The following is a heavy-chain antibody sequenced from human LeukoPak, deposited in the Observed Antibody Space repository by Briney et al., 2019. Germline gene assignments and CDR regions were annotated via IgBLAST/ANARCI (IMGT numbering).Heavy chain of an antibody. CDR2: ISYDGHNG. Sequence: PGRSLRLSCAASGFTFSNYGMHWVRQAPGKGLEWVAVISYDGHNGYYAHSVKGRFTISRDNSKNTLSLQMNSLRVEDTAVYYCAKEITTIVAFEIWGRGTLVTVSS. J-gene: IGHJ3*02. CDR1: GFTFSNYG. D-gene: IGHD4-11*01. CDR3: AKEITTIVAFEI. V-gene: IGHV3-30*18.